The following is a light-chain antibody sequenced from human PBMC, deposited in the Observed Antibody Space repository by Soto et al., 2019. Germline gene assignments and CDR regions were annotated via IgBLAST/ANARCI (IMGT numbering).Light chain of an antibody. Sequence: QPVLTQPASVSGSPGQSITISCTGTRSDVGGYNYVSWYQQHPGKSPKLMIYEVSNRPSGVSNRFSGSKSGNTASLTISGLQAEDEADYYCSSYTSSSTLVVFGGGTQLTVL. V-gene: IGLV2-14*01. CDR1: RSDVGGYNY. J-gene: IGLJ2*01. CDR2: EVS. CDR3: SSYTSSSTLVV.